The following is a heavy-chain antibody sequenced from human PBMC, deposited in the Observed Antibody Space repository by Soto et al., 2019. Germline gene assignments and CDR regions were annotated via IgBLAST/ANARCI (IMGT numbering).Heavy chain of an antibody. V-gene: IGHV3-30*18. D-gene: IGHD1-1*01. J-gene: IGHJ5*02. CDR2: ISYDADYI. CDR1: GFTFSSYG. CDR3: AKKGAPGNWNEAWFDP. Sequence: GGSVRLSCAASGFTFSSYGMQGFRQAPGKGLEWVAFISYDADYIHYADSVKGRFTISRDNSKNTVYLQMNSLKREDTAVYYCAKKGAPGNWNEAWFDPWGQGSLVTVSS.